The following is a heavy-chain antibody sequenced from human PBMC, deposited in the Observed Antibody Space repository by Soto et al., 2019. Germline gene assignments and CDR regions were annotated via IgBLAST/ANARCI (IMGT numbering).Heavy chain of an antibody. D-gene: IGHD2-15*01. CDR2: IFHDGTA. CDR1: GVSISSGNW. V-gene: IGHV4-4*02. CDR3: ARGDVCSGGSCPAAFDI. J-gene: IGHJ3*02. Sequence: SETLSLTCAVSGVSISSGNWWTWVRQSPQRGLEYIGEIFHDGTANYYPSFERRVAISVDTSKNQFSLKLSSVTAADTAVYYCARGDVCSGGSCPAAFDIWGQGTMVTVSS.